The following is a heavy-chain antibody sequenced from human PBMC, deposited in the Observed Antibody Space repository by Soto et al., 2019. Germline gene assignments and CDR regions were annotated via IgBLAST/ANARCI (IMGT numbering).Heavy chain of an antibody. V-gene: IGHV1-8*01. Sequence: ASVKVSCKASGYTFTDYDINWVWQASGQGLEYMGWMSPESANTGYAPQFQGRVTMTRNTSISTAYMELSSLRSEDTAVYYCEVTTGYWGQGTKVTVSS. J-gene: IGHJ4*02. CDR3: EVTTGY. CDR1: GYTFTDYD. CDR2: MSPESANT. D-gene: IGHD2-21*02.